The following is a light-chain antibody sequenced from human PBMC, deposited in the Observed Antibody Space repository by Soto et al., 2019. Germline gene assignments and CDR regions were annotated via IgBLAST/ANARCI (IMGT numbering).Light chain of an antibody. Sequence: EIVLTQSPGTLSLSPGERATLSCRASQSVSSNYLAWYQQKRGQAPRLLIYGASSRASSITTRVSGSGCGTDLTLTSSRLEPEDFAEYYCQQYDTSPRTFGQGTKVEI. CDR1: QSVSSNY. J-gene: IGKJ1*01. V-gene: IGKV3-20*01. CDR3: QQYDTSPRT. CDR2: GAS.